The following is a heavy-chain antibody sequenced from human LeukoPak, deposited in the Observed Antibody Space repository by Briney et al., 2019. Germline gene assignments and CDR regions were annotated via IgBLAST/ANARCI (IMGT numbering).Heavy chain of an antibody. D-gene: IGHD3-10*01. CDR1: GDSICRSDYS. J-gene: IGHJ3*02. Sequence: SQTLSLTCTVSGDSICRSDYSWSWIRQPPGKGLEWVGYIYHSESTYYNPSLRSRVTMSIDRSKNQFSLKLPSVTAADTAVYYCARVGSGDAFDIWGQGTMVTVSS. V-gene: IGHV4-30-2*01. CDR2: IYHSEST. CDR3: ARVGSGDAFDI.